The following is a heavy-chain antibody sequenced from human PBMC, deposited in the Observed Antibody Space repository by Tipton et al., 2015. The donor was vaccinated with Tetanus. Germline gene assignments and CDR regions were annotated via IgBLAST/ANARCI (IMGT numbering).Heavy chain of an antibody. J-gene: IGHJ6*02. CDR3: ARRSLTNSGLAV. V-gene: IGHV3-74*01. D-gene: IGHD1-1*01. Sequence: SLRLSCAASGFTSESHYMHWVRQTPGKGLEWISRINPDGRRTNYADSVKGRFTISRDNAKNTVYLQMNSLRAEDTAVYFCARRSLTNSGLAVWGQGTPVPVSS. CDR2: INPDGRRT. CDR1: GFTSESHY.